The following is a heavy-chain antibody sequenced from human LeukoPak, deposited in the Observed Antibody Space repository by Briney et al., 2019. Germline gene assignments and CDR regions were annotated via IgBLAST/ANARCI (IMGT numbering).Heavy chain of an antibody. CDR2: IYYSGST. CDR3: ARDLYTAANNNYYYYMDV. J-gene: IGHJ6*03. D-gene: IGHD6-13*01. Sequence: SETLSLTCTVSGGSISSYYWSWIRQPPGKGLEWIGYIYYSGSTNYNPSLKSRVTISVDTSKNQFSLKLSSVTAADTAVYYCARDLYTAANNNYYYYMDVWGKGTTVTVSS. CDR1: GGSISSYY. V-gene: IGHV4-59*01.